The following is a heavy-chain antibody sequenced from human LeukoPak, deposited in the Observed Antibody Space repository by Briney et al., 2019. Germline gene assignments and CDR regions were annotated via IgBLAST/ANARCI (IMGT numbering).Heavy chain of an antibody. D-gene: IGHD1-1*01. V-gene: IGHV4-59*01. Sequence: PSETLSLTCTVSGGSISYYWSWIRQPPGKGLEWIGYISNTGSTNYNPSLKSRVTISVDTSKNKLSLKLTSVTAADTAVYYCARDLGSGGGLDYWGQGTLVTVFS. CDR1: GGSISYY. J-gene: IGHJ4*02. CDR2: ISNTGST. CDR3: ARDLGSGGGLDY.